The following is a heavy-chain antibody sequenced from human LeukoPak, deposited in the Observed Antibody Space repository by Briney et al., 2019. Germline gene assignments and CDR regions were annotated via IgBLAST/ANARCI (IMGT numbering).Heavy chain of an antibody. V-gene: IGHV3-23*01. CDR2: ISGSGGST. CDR3: AKARGIRYCSSTSCYTPNYYYYGMDV. J-gene: IGHJ6*02. Sequence: GGSLRLSCAASGFTFSSYAMSWVRQAPGKGLEWVSAISGSGGSTYYADSVKGRFTISRDNSKNTLYLQMNSLRAEDTAVYYCAKARGIRYCSSTSCYTPNYYYYGMDVWGQGTTATVSS. CDR1: GFTFSSYA. D-gene: IGHD2-2*02.